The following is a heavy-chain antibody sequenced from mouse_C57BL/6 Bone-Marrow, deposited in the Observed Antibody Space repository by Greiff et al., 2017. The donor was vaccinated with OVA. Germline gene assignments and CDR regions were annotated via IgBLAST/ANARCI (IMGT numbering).Heavy chain of an antibody. D-gene: IGHD2-5*01. Sequence: LVESGAELARPGASVKMSCTASGYTFTSYTMHWVKQRPGQGLEWIGYINPSSGYTKYNQKFKDKATLTADKSSSTAYMQLSSLTSEDSAVYYCARHYSNYWFAYWGQGTLVTVSA. CDR3: ARHYSNYWFAY. V-gene: IGHV1-4*01. CDR2: INPSSGYT. J-gene: IGHJ3*01. CDR1: GYTFTSYT.